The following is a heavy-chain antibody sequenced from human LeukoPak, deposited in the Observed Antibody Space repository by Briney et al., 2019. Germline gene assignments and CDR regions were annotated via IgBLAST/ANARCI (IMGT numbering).Heavy chain of an antibody. CDR1: GFSFSSYA. V-gene: IGHV3-23*01. CDR3: AGGVASRLLDY. D-gene: IGHD4-11*01. Sequence: SGGSLRLSCAASGFSFSSYAMTWVRQAPGKGLEWVSTISTTGTSTYYADSVKGRFTISRDNAKSTLFLQMNTLRLDDSAVYYCAGGVASRLLDYWGRGTLVTVSS. J-gene: IGHJ4*02. CDR2: ISTTGTST.